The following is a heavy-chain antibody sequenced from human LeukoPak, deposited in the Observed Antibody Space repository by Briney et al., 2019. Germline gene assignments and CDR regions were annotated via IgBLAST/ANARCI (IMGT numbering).Heavy chain of an antibody. CDR2: IYHSGST. CDR1: GGSISSSNW. Sequence: SETLSLTCAVSGGSISSSNWWSWVRQPPGKGLEWIGEIYHSGSTNYNPSLKSRVTISVDKSKNQFSLKLSSVTAADTAVYYCARVLNYDILTGQGSFDYWGQGTLVTVSS. D-gene: IGHD3-9*01. CDR3: ARVLNYDILTGQGSFDY. V-gene: IGHV4-4*02. J-gene: IGHJ4*02.